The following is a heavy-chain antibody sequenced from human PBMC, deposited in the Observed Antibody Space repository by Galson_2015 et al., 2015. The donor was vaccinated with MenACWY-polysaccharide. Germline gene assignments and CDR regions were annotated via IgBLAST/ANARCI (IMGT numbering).Heavy chain of an antibody. CDR1: GFTLSDYY. D-gene: IGHD6-19*01. Sequence: SLRLSCAASGFTLSDYYMSWIRQAPGKGLEWVSYISSSGSTIYYADSVKGRFTISRDNAKNSLYLQMNSLRAEDTAVYYCARDLCIAVAGRYGMDVWGQGTTVTVSS. CDR2: ISSSGSTI. J-gene: IGHJ6*02. V-gene: IGHV3-11*01. CDR3: ARDLCIAVAGRYGMDV.